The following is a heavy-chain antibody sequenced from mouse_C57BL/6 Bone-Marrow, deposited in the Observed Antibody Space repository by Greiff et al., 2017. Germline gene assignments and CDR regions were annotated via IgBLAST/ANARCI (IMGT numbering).Heavy chain of an antibody. CDR3: SRQVTTVLATKYFDV. J-gene: IGHJ1*03. V-gene: IGHV5-9*01. CDR1: GFTFSSYT. CDR2: ISGGGGNT. D-gene: IGHD1-1*01. Sequence: DVQLVESGGGLVKPGGSLKLSCAASGFTFSSYTMSWVRQTPEKRLQWVAAISGGGGNTYYPDSVKGRFTISRDNDKNILYLQMGSLRSEDTALYYCSRQVTTVLATKYFDVWGTGTTVTVSS.